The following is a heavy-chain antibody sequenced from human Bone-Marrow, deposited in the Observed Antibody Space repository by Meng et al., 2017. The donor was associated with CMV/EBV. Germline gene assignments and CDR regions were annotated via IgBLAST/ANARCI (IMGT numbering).Heavy chain of an antibody. D-gene: IGHD1-26*01. J-gene: IGHJ6*02. CDR3: ARGGRRKQPLGDV. CDR1: GFTFSSYS. Sequence: GESLKISCAASGFTFSSYSMNWVRQAPGKGLEWVSSISSSSSYIYYADSVKGRFTISRDNAKNSLYLQMNSLRAEDTAVYYCARGGRRKQPLGDVWGQGTTVTVSS. CDR2: ISSSSSYI. V-gene: IGHV3-21*04.